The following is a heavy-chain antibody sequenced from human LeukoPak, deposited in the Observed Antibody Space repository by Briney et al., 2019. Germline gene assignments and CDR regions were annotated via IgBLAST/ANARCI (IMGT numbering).Heavy chain of an antibody. D-gene: IGHD3-10*01. J-gene: IGHJ6*03. CDR3: ARHVWFGSAYYYYMDV. Sequence: SETLSLTCAVYGGSFSGYYWSWIRQPPGKGLEWIGEINHSASTNYNPSLKSRVTILVDTSKNQFSLKLSSVTAADTAVHYCARHVWFGSAYYYYMDVWGKGTTVTISS. V-gene: IGHV4-34*01. CDR1: GGSFSGYY. CDR2: INHSAST.